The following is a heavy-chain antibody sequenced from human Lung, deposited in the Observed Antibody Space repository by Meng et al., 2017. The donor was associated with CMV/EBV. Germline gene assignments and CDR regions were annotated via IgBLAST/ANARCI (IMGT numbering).Heavy chain of an antibody. D-gene: IGHD2-2*01. J-gene: IGHJ3*02. CDR3: ARGCSSTSCYSDAVDI. CDR1: GFTLSSYS. Sequence: SCAASGFTLSSYSMNCVRQAPGKGLEWVSSISSSSSYIYYADSVKGRFTISRDNAKNSLYLQMNSLRAEDTAVYYCARGCSSTSCYSDAVDIWGQGTIVTVSS. CDR2: ISSSSSYI. V-gene: IGHV3-21*01.